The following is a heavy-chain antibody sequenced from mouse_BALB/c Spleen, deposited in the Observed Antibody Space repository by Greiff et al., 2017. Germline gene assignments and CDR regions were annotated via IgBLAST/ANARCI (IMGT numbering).Heavy chain of an antibody. CDR2: IWTGGGT. J-gene: IGHJ4*01. CDR1: GFSLTSYD. CDR3: VRDMDYVPYYAMDY. D-gene: IGHD1-1*01. Sequence: VQLQQSGPGLVAPSQSLSITCTVSGFSLTSYDISWIRQPPGKGLEWLGVIWTGGGTNYNSAFMSRLSISKDNSKSQVFLKMNSLQTDDTAIYYCVRDMDYVPYYAMDYWGQGTSVTVSS. V-gene: IGHV2-9-2*01.